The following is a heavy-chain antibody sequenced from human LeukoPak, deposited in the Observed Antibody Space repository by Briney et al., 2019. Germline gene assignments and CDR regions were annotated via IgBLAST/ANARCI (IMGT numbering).Heavy chain of an antibody. V-gene: IGHV3-49*04. CDR3: TGTMVRGVTQIDEIDY. D-gene: IGHD3-10*01. J-gene: IGHJ4*02. CDR2: IRSKAYGGTT. Sequence: GGSLRLSCAASGFTFGDYAMSWVRQAPGKGLEWVGFIRSKAYGGTTQSAASVKGRFTISRDDSKSIAYLQMNSLKTEDTAVYYCTGTMVRGVTQIDEIDYWGQGTLVTVSS. CDR1: GFTFGDYA.